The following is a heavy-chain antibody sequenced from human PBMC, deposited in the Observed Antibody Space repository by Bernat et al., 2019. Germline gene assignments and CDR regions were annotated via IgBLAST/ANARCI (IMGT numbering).Heavy chain of an antibody. J-gene: IGHJ6*03. CDR2: ISSSSSYI. CDR3: ARAPTYGGDKRDYYYYMDV. CDR1: GFTFSSYS. Sequence: EVQLVESGGGLVKPGGSLRLSCAASGFTFSSYSMNWVRQAPGKGLEWVSYISSSSSYIYYADSVKGRFTISRDNAKNSLYLQMNSLRAEDTAVYYCARAPTYGGDKRDYYYYMDVWGKGTTVTVSS. D-gene: IGHD2-21*02. V-gene: IGHV3-21*05.